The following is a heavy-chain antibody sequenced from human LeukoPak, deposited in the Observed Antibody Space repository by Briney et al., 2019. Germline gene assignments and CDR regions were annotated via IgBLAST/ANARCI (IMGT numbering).Heavy chain of an antibody. D-gene: IGHD6-13*01. CDR3: ARRVIAAAGTAGYFDY. V-gene: IGHV4-38-2*02. CDR2: FYDSGNT. Sequence: PSETLSLTCTVSGYSISSGYYWGWIRQPPGKGLEWIGSFYDSGNTYYNPSLKSRVTISVDTSKNQFSLKVRSVTAADTAMYYCARRVIAAAGTAGYFDYWGQGTLVTVSS. J-gene: IGHJ4*02. CDR1: GYSISSGYY.